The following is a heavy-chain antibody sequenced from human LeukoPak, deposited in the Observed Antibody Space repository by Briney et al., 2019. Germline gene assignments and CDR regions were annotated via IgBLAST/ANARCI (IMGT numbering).Heavy chain of an antibody. V-gene: IGHV3-7*03. Sequence: GGSLRLSCAASGFTFSSYWMSWVRQAPGKGLEWVANIKQDGSEKYYVDSVKGRFTISRDNSKNTLYLQMNSLRAEDTAVYYCAHGTVYQLDYWGQGTLVTVSS. J-gene: IGHJ4*02. D-gene: IGHD2-2*01. CDR3: AHGTVYQLDY. CDR2: IKQDGSEK. CDR1: GFTFSSYW.